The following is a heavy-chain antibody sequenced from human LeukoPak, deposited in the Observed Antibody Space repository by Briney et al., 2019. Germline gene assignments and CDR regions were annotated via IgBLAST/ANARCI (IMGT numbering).Heavy chain of an antibody. Sequence: ASVKVSCKASGGTFSSYAISWVRQAPGQGLEWMGGIIPIFGTANYAQKFQGRVTITADKSTSTAYMELSSLRSEDTAVYYCARDAGLSSAWGIIPGYYFDYWGQGTLVTVSS. CDR3: ARDAGLSSAWGIIPGYYFDY. CDR1: GGTFSSYA. V-gene: IGHV1-69*06. D-gene: IGHD6-19*01. J-gene: IGHJ4*02. CDR2: IIPIFGTA.